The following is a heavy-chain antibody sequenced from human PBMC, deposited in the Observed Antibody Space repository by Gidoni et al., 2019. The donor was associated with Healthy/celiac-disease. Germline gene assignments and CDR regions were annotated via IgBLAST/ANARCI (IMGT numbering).Heavy chain of an antibody. CDR2: INPNSGGT. D-gene: IGHD3-22*01. Sequence: QVQLVQSGAEVKKPGAAVKVSCKASGYTFTGYYRHWVRQAPGQGLEWMGWINPNSGGTNYAQKFQGWVTMTRDTSISTAYMELSRLRSDDTAVYYCARAPKVYSSGYYDNWFDPWGQGTLVTVSS. CDR3: ARAPKVYSSGYYDNWFDP. CDR1: GYTFTGYY. V-gene: IGHV1-2*04. J-gene: IGHJ5*02.